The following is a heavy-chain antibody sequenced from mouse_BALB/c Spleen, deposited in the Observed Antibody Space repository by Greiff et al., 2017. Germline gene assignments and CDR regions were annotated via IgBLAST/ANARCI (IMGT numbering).Heavy chain of an antibody. CDR1: GYAFTSYL. CDR2: INPGSGGT. V-gene: IGHV1-54*01. J-gene: IGHJ4*01. D-gene: IGHD2-1*01. Sequence: QVQLQQSGAELVRPGTSVKVSCKASGYAFTSYLIEWVKQRPGQGLEWIGVINPGSGGTNYNEKFKGRATLTADKSSSTDYMQISSLTSDDSAVYFCARYGNLDAMDYWGQGTSVTVSS. CDR3: ARYGNLDAMDY.